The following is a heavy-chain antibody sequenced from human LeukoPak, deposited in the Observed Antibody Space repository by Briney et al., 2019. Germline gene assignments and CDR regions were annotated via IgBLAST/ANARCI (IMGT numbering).Heavy chain of an antibody. CDR2: ISYDGTNK. D-gene: IGHD2-21*02. Sequence: GGSLRLSCAASGFIFETYAMHWVRQAPGKGLEWVASISYDGTNKNYADSVKGRFTISRDNSKNTLYLQMNSLTTEDTIVYYCAGVYCGGDCYSSEFFHHWGQGTLVTVSS. CDR3: AGVYCGGDCYSSEFFHH. V-gene: IGHV3-30-3*01. CDR1: GFIFETYA. J-gene: IGHJ1*01.